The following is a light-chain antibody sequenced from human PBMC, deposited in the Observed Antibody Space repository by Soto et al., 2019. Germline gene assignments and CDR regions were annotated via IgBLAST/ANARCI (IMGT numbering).Light chain of an antibody. Sequence: IQMTQSPSSLSASVGDTVIITCRASQTIANFLNWYQQKPGKAPKLLIYAASSLQSGVPSRFRGTRSETDFTLTISSLQPDDFATYYCQQSYKTLWTFGQGTKVEL. CDR3: QQSYKTLWT. CDR2: AAS. J-gene: IGKJ1*01. V-gene: IGKV1-39*01. CDR1: QTIANF.